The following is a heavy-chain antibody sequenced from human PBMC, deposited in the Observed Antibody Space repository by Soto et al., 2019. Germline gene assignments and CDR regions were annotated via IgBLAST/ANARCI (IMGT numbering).Heavy chain of an antibody. J-gene: IGHJ6*03. Sequence: SETLSLTCDVYGGSFSGYYWSWIRQPPGKGLEWIGEINHSGSTNYNPSLKSRVTISVDTSKSQFSLKLSSVTAADTAVYYCARGQAWVFCSSTSCHGDYMDVWGKGTTVTVSS. CDR3: ARGQAWVFCSSTSCHGDYMDV. CDR2: INHSGST. CDR1: GGSFSGYY. V-gene: IGHV4-34*01. D-gene: IGHD2-2*01.